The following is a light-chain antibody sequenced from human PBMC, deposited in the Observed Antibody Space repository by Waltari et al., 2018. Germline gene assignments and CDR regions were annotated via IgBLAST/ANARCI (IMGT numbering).Light chain of an antibody. V-gene: IGKV3-20*01. Sequence: EVVLTQSPGTLSLSPGETATLSCRASQYISSNYLAWYQQRPGQAPRLLIYEASNRATDIADRFSGSGSGTDFTLTISRLEPEDFAVFYCQQYGNSPVTFGGGTKVEIK. J-gene: IGKJ4*01. CDR3: QQYGNSPVT. CDR2: EAS. CDR1: QYISSNY.